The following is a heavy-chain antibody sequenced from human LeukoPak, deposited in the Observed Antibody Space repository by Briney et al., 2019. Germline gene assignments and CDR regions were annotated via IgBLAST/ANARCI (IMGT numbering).Heavy chain of an antibody. D-gene: IGHD6-13*01. CDR1: GYTFTGYY. CDR2: INPNSGGT. J-gene: IGHJ4*02. CDR3: ARGAGSSSWWEIDY. V-gene: IGHV1-2*02. Sequence: SVKVSCKASGYTFTGYYMHWLRQPPGQGLEGMGWINPNSGGTNYAQKFQGRVTMTRDTSISTAYMELSRLRSDDTAVYYCARGAGSSSWWEIDYWGQGTLVTVSS.